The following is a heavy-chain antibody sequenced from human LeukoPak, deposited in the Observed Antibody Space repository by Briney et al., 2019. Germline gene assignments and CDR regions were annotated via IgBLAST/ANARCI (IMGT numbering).Heavy chain of an antibody. D-gene: IGHD2/OR15-2a*01. CDR2: IFSSSTYI. CDR1: GFAFNTYS. V-gene: IGHV3-21*03. J-gene: IGHJ4*02. CDR3: ARDFYDGFALDY. Sequence: GGSLRLSCAASGFAFNTYSMNWVRQAPGKGLEWVSFIFSSSTYIYYTDSVKGRFTISRDNARNSLCLQMGNLRAEDTGVYYCARDFYDGFALDYWGQGTLVTVSS.